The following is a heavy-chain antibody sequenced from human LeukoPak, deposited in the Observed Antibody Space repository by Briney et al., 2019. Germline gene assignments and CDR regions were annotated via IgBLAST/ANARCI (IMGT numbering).Heavy chain of an antibody. Sequence: GGSLRLSCAASGFNFRSYAMHWFRQPPAKGLEYVSAIRSDGGSTYYANSVRGRFTISRDNSKNTLYLRIGSLRAEDMAVYFCARGNVHRGRSCYLWGQGTLVTVSS. CDR3: ARGNVHRGRSCYL. CDR1: GFNFRSYA. CDR2: IRSDGGST. D-gene: IGHD2-15*01. V-gene: IGHV3-64*01. J-gene: IGHJ5*02.